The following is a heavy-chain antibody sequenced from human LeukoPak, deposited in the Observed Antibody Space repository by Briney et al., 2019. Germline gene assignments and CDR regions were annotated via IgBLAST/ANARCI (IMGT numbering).Heavy chain of an antibody. V-gene: IGHV4-34*01. CDR3: ARGPDITARPLDY. D-gene: IGHD6-6*01. CDR1: GGSFSGYY. J-gene: IGHJ4*02. CDR2: ISHRGGT. Sequence: SETLSLTCAVFGGSFSGYYWTWIRQSPGKGLEWIGEISHRGGTNYNPSLKSRVTMSVEPSENQFSVRLSSMTAADTAVYYCARGPDITARPLDYWGQGTLVTVSS.